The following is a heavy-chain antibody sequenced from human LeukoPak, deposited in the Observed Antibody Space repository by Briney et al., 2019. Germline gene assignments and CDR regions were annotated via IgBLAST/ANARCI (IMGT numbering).Heavy chain of an antibody. D-gene: IGHD3-22*01. CDR2: IWFDGSKI. V-gene: IGHV3-33*01. CDR3: ARDRGSGNYYGGYFDY. CDR1: GFTFSGYA. J-gene: IGHJ4*02. Sequence: GGSLRLSCAASGFTFSGYAIHWVRQAPGKGLEWVAAIWFDGSKIYYADSVKGRFTISRDNSKNTLYLQMNSLRAEDTAVYYCARDRGSGNYYGGYFDYWGQGTLVTVSS.